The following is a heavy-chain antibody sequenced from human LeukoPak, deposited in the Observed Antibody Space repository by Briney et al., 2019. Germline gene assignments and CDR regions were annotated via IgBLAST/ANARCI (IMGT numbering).Heavy chain of an antibody. Sequence: GASVKVSCKASGYTFTNYGISWVRQAPGQGLEWMGWISGYNGHTNYAQKFQGRVTITADKSTSTAYMELSSLRSEDTAVYYCARGGRPEQQLVAHENYYYYYYMDVWGKGTTVTVSS. V-gene: IGHV1-18*01. CDR3: ARGGRPEQQLVAHENYYYYYYMDV. CDR1: GYTFTNYG. CDR2: ISGYNGHT. J-gene: IGHJ6*03. D-gene: IGHD6-13*01.